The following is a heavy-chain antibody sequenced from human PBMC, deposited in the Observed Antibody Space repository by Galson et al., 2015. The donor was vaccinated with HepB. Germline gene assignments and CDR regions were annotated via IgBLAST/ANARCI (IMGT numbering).Heavy chain of an antibody. CDR1: GFTFGDYA. CDR3: TRDHHYYDSSGYYYVSGYFDY. V-gene: IGHV3-49*03. CDR2: IRSKAYGGTT. D-gene: IGHD3-22*01. J-gene: IGHJ4*02. Sequence: SLRLSCAASGFTFGDYAMSWFRQAPGKGLEWVGFIRSKAYGGTTEYAASVKGRFTISRDDSKSIAYLQMNSLKTEDTAVYYCTRDHHYYDSSGYYYVSGYFDYWGQGALVTVSS.